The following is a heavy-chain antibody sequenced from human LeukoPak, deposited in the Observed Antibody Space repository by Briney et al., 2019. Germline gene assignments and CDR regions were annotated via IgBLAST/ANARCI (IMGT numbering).Heavy chain of an antibody. Sequence: PSETLSLTCAVSGYSISSGYYWGWIRQPPGKGLEWIGSIYHSGSTYYNPSLKSRVTISVDTSKNQFSLKPSSVTAADTAVYYCARGLTYYDFWSGHHPGSYYMDVWGKGTTVTVSS. CDR1: GYSISSGYY. D-gene: IGHD3-3*01. CDR3: ARGLTYYDFWSGHHPGSYYMDV. J-gene: IGHJ6*03. CDR2: IYHSGST. V-gene: IGHV4-38-2*01.